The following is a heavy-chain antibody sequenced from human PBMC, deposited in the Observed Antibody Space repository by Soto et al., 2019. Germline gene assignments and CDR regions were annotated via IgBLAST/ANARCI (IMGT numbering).Heavy chain of an antibody. CDR1: GFTFNTYG. J-gene: IGHJ6*02. Sequence: GGSLRLSCTTSGFTFNTYGMYWVRQAPGKGLEWVAIIWYDGSNKYYGDSVKGRFTISRDNSKNTLYLQMNSLRAEDTALYYCARGDCTGAYCYSWPFNYGVDVWGQGTTVNVSS. D-gene: IGHD2-15*01. CDR2: IWYDGSNK. V-gene: IGHV3-33*08. CDR3: ARGDCTGAYCYSWPFNYGVDV.